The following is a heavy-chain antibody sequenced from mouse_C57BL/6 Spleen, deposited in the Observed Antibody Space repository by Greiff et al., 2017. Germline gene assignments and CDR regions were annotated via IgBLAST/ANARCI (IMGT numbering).Heavy chain of an antibody. CDR2: FYPGSGSI. Sequence: QVQLQQSGAELVKPGASVKLSCKASGYTFTEYTIHWVKPRAGKGLAWIGWFYPGSGSIKDNEKFKDKATLDADKASNTVYMELSRLTSEDSAVYFCARQGDYSRFFDYWGQGTTLTVSS. CDR3: ARQGDYSRFFDY. V-gene: IGHV1-62-2*01. CDR1: GYTFTEYT. D-gene: IGHD1-1*01. J-gene: IGHJ2*01.